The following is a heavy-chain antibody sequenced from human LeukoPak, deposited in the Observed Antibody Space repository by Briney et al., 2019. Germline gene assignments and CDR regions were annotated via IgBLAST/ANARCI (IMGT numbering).Heavy chain of an antibody. CDR2: ISWNGDHV. CDR3: AKDVSDYVWGNYRHFDS. CDR1: GFTFDDYA. J-gene: IGHJ4*02. Sequence: PGGSLRLSRAASGFTFDDYAMHWVRQVPGKGLEWVAGISWNGDHVAYVDALKGRFTISRDNAKNSLYLQMNSLTDEDTALYCCAKDVSDYVWGNYRHFDSWGQGSLVTVSS. V-gene: IGHV3-9*01. D-gene: IGHD3-16*02.